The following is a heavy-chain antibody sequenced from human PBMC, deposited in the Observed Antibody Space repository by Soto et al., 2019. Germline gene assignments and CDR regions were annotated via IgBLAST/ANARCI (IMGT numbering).Heavy chain of an antibody. D-gene: IGHD3-3*01. CDR3: AREKRFLEWLLWPDYYYYGMDV. V-gene: IGHV1-58*01. CDR2: LVVGSGNT. Sequence: SVEVSCKTSGFMFTSSAVQWVRQARGQRLEWIGWLVVGSGNTHYAQNFQERVTMTRDTSISTAYMELSRLRSDDTAVYYCAREKRFLEWLLWPDYYYYGMDVWGQGTTVTVSS. CDR1: GFMFTSSA. J-gene: IGHJ6*02.